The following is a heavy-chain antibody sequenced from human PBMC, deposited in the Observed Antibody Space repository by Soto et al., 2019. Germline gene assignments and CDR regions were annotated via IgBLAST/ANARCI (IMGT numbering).Heavy chain of an antibody. D-gene: IGHD4-17*01. CDR1: GGSFSGYY. CDR3: ARGRSDYGDYERYFDY. CDR2: INHSGST. V-gene: IGHV4-34*01. Sequence: SETLSLTCAVYGGSFSGYYWSWIRQPPGKGLEWIGEINHSGSTNYNPSLKSRVTISVDTSKNQFSLKLSSVTAADTAVYYCARGRSDYGDYERYFDYWGQGTLVTVSS. J-gene: IGHJ4*02.